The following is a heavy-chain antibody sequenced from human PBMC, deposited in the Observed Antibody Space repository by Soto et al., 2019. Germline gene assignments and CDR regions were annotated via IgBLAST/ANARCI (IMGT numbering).Heavy chain of an antibody. D-gene: IGHD2-2*01. CDR2: IYYSGST. J-gene: IGHJ6*03. CDR1: GGSLSSGNFY. CDR3: AGEVPAAMGGVPYYYIPV. V-gene: IGHV4-31*11. Sequence: QVQLQESGPGLVRPSHTLSLTCAVSGGSLSSGNFYWNWIRQHPGKGLEWIGYIYYSGSTYSKPSLNSRVTIALDTSKNQFSPKLGSVTAADTVVYYCAGEVPAAMGGVPYYYIPVWGKGTAVTVSS.